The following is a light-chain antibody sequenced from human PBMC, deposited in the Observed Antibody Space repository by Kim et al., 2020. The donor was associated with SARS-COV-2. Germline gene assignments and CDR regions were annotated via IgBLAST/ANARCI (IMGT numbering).Light chain of an antibody. CDR3: QQRSNWPLT. V-gene: IGKV3-11*01. Sequence: FAPGERVTPSCRASQSVSSYLAWYQQKLGQAPRLLIYDASNRATGIPARFSGSGSGTDFTLTISSLEPEDFAVYYCQQRSNWPLTFGGGTKVEIK. J-gene: IGKJ4*01. CDR1: QSVSSY. CDR2: DAS.